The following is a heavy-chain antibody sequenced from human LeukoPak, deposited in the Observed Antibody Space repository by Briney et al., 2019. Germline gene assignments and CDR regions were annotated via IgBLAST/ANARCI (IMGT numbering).Heavy chain of an antibody. Sequence: KPSETLSLTCTVSGGSISSSSYYWGWIRQPPGKGLEWFGGIYYSGSTYYNPSLKSRVTISVDTSKNQFSLKLSSVTAADTAVYYCARGGYYYDSSGSYYFDYWGQGTLVTVSS. V-gene: IGHV4-39*01. CDR1: GGSISSSSYY. J-gene: IGHJ4*02. CDR2: IYYSGST. D-gene: IGHD3-22*01. CDR3: ARGGYYYDSSGSYYFDY.